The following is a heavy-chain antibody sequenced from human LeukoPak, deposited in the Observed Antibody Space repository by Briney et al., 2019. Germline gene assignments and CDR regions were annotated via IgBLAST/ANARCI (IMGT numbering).Heavy chain of an antibody. CDR2: ISYDGSNT. J-gene: IGHJ4*02. Sequence: EWVAVISYDGSNTYYADSVKGRFTISRDNSKNTLYLQMNSLRAEDTAVYYCAKDRTPDYWGQGTLVTVSS. D-gene: IGHD2-15*01. CDR3: AKDRTPDY. V-gene: IGHV3-30-3*02.